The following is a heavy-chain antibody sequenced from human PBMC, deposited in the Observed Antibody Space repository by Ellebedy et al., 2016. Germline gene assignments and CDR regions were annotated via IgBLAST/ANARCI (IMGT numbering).Heavy chain of an antibody. CDR1: GYTFTSYD. CDR3: ARGFYGSGTFAAPNDAFDI. D-gene: IGHD3-10*01. V-gene: IGHV1-18*01. J-gene: IGHJ3*02. Sequence: ASVKVSCXASGYTFTSYDISWVRQAPGQGLEWMGWISAYNGYTNYAQNFQGRVTVTTDSSTSTAYMELRSLSSDDTAVYYCARGFYGSGTFAAPNDAFDIWGQGTMVTVSS. CDR2: ISAYNGYT.